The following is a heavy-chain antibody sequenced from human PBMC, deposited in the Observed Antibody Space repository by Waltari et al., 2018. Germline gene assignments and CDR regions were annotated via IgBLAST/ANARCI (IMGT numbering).Heavy chain of an antibody. D-gene: IGHD3-16*01. CDR1: GFSFSTYS. CDR3: ASGGWGFYLGY. V-gene: IGHV3-21*01. Sequence: SLRLSCAASGFSFSTYSMNWVRQAPGKGLEWISSISADSSYRHYAESVKGRFTVSRDNAKNSLSLQINSLRAEDTAVYYCASGGWGFYLGYWGQGALVTVSS. J-gene: IGHJ4*02. CDR2: ISADSSYR.